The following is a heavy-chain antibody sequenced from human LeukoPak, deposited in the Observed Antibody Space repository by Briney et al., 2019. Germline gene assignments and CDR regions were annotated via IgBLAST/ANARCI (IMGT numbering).Heavy chain of an antibody. D-gene: IGHD6-25*01. CDR1: GFTFSSYA. CDR2: ISGSGGST. V-gene: IGHV3-23*01. J-gene: IGHJ4*02. CDR3: AKGSAAGRPYYFDY. Sequence: GGSLRLSCAASGFTFSSYAMSWVRQAPGKGLEWVSAISGSGGSTYYADSVKGRFTISKDSSKTILYLQMNSLRAVDAAVYFCAKGSAAGRPYYFDYWGQGTLVTVSS.